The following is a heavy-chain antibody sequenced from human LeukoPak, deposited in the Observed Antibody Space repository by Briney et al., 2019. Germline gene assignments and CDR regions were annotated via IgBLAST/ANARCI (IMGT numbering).Heavy chain of an antibody. V-gene: IGHV3-7*01. CDR1: GFTYSNHW. Sequence: GGSLRLSCAASGFTYSNHWMSWVRQAPGKGLEWVGNIKEDGSQKYYAGSVKGRFTISRDNAKNSLYLQMNSLRVEDAAVYYCARDGGWGWDYWGQGTLVTVSS. CDR2: IKEDGSQK. CDR3: ARDGGWGWDY. D-gene: IGHD6-19*01. J-gene: IGHJ4*02.